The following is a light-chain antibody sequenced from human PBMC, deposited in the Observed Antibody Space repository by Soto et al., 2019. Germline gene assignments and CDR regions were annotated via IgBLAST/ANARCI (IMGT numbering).Light chain of an antibody. CDR2: GAS. Sequence: DIQMTQSPSSLSASVGDRVTITCRASQGIRIDLGWFQQRPGKAPKRLIYGASSLQSGVPPRFSGSGSGTEFTLTISSLQSEDFAVYYCQQCNDWPWTFGQGTKVDIK. V-gene: IGKV1-17*01. CDR3: QQCNDWPWT. CDR1: QGIRID. J-gene: IGKJ1*01.